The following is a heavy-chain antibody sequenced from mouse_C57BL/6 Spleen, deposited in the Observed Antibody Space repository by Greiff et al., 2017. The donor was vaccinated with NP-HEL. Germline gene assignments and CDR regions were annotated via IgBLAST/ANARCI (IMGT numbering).Heavy chain of an antibody. CDR3: TRSRDYAMEY. Sequence: QVHVKQSGAELVRPGASVTLSCKASGYTFTDYEMHWVKQTPVHGLEWIGAIDPATGGTAYNQKFKGKAILTADKSSSTAYMELRSLTSEDSAVYYCTRSRDYAMEYWGQGTSVTVSS. CDR2: IDPATGGT. CDR1: GYTFTDYE. V-gene: IGHV1-15*01. J-gene: IGHJ4*01.